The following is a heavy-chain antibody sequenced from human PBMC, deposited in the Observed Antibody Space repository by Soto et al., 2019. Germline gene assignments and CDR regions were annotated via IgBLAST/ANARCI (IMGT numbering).Heavy chain of an antibody. CDR2: ISASGTDI. J-gene: IGHJ6*02. V-gene: IGHV3-11*01. CDR1: GFISSNYY. Sequence: QVQLVESGGGLVKPGGSLRLCCAASGFISSNYYISWIRQAPGKGLEWVSYISASGTDIYYADSVKGRFTISRDNAKNSLYLQMNSLTAEDTAVYYCARGHYGLDVWGQGTTVTVSS. CDR3: ARGHYGLDV.